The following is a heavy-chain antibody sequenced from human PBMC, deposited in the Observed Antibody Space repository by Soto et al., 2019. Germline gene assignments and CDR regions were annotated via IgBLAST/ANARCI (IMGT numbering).Heavy chain of an antibody. V-gene: IGHV1-46*01. J-gene: IGHJ6*02. CDR1: GYTFTGYY. D-gene: IGHD6-13*01. Sequence: ASVKVSCKASGYTFTGYYMHWVRQAPGQGLEWMGIINPSGGSTSYAQKFQGRVTMTRDTSTSTVYMELSSLRSEDTAVYYCARDSSSSWSHYYYGMDVWGQGTTVTVSS. CDR2: INPSGGST. CDR3: ARDSSSSWSHYYYGMDV.